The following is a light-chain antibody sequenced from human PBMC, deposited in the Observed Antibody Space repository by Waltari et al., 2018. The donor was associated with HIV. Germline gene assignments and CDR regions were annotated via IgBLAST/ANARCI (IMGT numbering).Light chain of an antibody. V-gene: IGKV2-30*01. CDR1: QSLVYSDGNTY. CDR3: LQGTYWPRT. CDR2: KVS. Sequence: EAVLTQSPLSLPVTLGQPASISCRSSQSLVYSDGNTYLNWFHQRPGQSPRRLIYKVSNRDPGVPDRFSGSGSGTDFTLKISRVEAEDVGIYYCLQGTYWPRTFGEGTKVEIK. J-gene: IGKJ1*01.